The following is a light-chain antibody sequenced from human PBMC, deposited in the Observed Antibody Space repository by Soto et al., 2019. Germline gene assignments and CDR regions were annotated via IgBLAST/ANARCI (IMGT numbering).Light chain of an antibody. Sequence: EIVLTQSPGTLSLSPGERATLSCRASQSVSSSYLAWYQQKPGQAPRLLIYGASSRATGIPDRFSGSGSGTDFTLTISRLEPEDFAVYYCQQYGSSPPLGVGPGTKVDIK. CDR1: QSVSSSY. J-gene: IGKJ3*01. V-gene: IGKV3-20*01. CDR3: QQYGSSPPLG. CDR2: GAS.